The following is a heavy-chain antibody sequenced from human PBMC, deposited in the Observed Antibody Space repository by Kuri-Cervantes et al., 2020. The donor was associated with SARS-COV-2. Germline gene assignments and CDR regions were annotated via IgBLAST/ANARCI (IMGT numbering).Heavy chain of an antibody. CDR1: GFTFSNYA. Sequence: GGSLRLSCAASGFTFSNYAMTWVRQAPGKGLEWVSAISGSGGSTYYADPVKGRFTISRDSSKNTLYLQMNSLRAEDTAVYYCAKGLLSSSSVYWGQGTLVTVSS. D-gene: IGHD6-6*01. V-gene: IGHV3-23*01. CDR2: ISGSGGST. CDR3: AKGLLSSSSVY. J-gene: IGHJ4*02.